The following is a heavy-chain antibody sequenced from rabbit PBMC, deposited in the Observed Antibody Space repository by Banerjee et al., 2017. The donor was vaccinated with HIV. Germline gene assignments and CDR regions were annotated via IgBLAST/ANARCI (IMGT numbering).Heavy chain of an antibody. CDR3: ARDAIITTYTYFNL. D-gene: IGHD1-1*01. J-gene: IGHJ4*01. V-gene: IGHV1S40*01. CDR1: GIDLSSSFW. Sequence: QSLEESGGGLVKPGGTLTLTCKASGIDLSSSFWISWVCQAPGKGLELIACIAITSGSAYYASWAKGRFTISKTSSTTVTLQMTTLTAADTATYFCARDAIITTYTYFNLWGPGTLVTVS. CDR2: IAITSGSA.